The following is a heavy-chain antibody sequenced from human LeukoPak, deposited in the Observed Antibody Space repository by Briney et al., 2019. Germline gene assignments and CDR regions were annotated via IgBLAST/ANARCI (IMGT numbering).Heavy chain of an antibody. Sequence: GGSLRLSCAASGFTFRSYAMTWVRQAPGKGLEWVSSISGSGDSTFYADSVKGRFTISRDNSKNTLHLQMNSLRAEDTAVYFCLYGGYFQHWGQGTLVTVSS. CDR1: GFTFRSYA. J-gene: IGHJ1*01. V-gene: IGHV3-23*01. CDR3: LYGGYFQH. CDR2: ISGSGDST. D-gene: IGHD3-16*01.